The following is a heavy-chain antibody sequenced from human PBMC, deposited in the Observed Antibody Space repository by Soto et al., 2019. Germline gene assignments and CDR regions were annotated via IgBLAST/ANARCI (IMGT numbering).Heavy chain of an antibody. D-gene: IGHD3-10*01. CDR3: AKDYGSGNYYNTGLLDY. J-gene: IGHJ4*02. Sequence: EVQLLESGGGLVQPGGSLRLSCAASGFTFSSYAMSWVRQAPGKGLEWVSAISGSGGSTYYADSVKGRFTISRDNSKNTLYLQMNSLRAEDTAVYYCAKDYGSGNYYNTGLLDYWGQGTLVTVSS. CDR1: GFTFSSYA. CDR2: ISGSGGST. V-gene: IGHV3-23*01.